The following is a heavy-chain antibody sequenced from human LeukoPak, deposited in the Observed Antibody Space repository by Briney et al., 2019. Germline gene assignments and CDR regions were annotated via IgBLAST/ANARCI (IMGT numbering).Heavy chain of an antibody. V-gene: IGHV3-21*01. J-gene: IGHJ4*02. D-gene: IGHD6-6*01. CDR2: ISSSSSYI. CDR1: GFTFSSYS. Sequence: PGGSLRLSCAASGFTFSSYSMNWVRQAPGKGLEWVSSISSSSSYIYYADSVKGRFTISRDNAKNSLYLQMNSLRAEDTAVYYCAREHGSIAARQGFDYWGQGTLVTVSS. CDR3: AREHGSIAARQGFDY.